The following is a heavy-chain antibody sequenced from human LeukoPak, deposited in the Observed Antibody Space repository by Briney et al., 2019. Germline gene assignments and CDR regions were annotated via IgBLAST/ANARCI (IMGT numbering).Heavy chain of an antibody. J-gene: IGHJ6*03. V-gene: IGHV3-21*01. D-gene: IGHD4-17*01. CDR1: GFNFSTSR. CDR3: AREVLYVDATVTNYYYYMDV. Sequence: GGSLRLSCAASGFNFSTSRMNWVRQAPGKGLEWVSSISTDENYLYYGDSVRGRFTISRDNTKNSVFLQMNSLSLEDTAVYYCAREVLYVDATVTNYYYYMDVWGNGTTVTVSS. CDR2: ISTDENYL.